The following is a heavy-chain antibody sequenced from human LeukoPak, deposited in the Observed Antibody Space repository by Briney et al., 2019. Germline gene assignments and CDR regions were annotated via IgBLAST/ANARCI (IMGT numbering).Heavy chain of an antibody. V-gene: IGHV3-30*18. D-gene: IGHD3-10*01. Sequence: GGSLRLSCAASGFTFSDYGMHWVRRAPGKGLEWGALISYDGGNKFYADSVRDRFTISRGNSKNTLFLQMNSLRIEDTAVYYCAKVFEVRGARRPKDYWGQGTLVIVSS. CDR1: GFTFSDYG. CDR3: AKVFEVRGARRPKDY. J-gene: IGHJ4*02. CDR2: ISYDGGNK.